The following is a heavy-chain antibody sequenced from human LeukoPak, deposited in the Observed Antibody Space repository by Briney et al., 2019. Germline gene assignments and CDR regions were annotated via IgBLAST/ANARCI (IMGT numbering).Heavy chain of an antibody. Sequence: GASVKVSCKASGYTFSSYAISWVRQAPGQGLEWMGGIIPIFGTANYAQKFQGRVTITTDESTSTAYMELSSLRSEDTAVYYCARSLGIGATHGTEGGSDYWGQGTLVTVSS. D-gene: IGHD1-26*01. V-gene: IGHV1-69*05. CDR3: ARSLGIGATHGTEGGSDY. CDR1: GYTFSSYA. J-gene: IGHJ4*02. CDR2: IIPIFGTA.